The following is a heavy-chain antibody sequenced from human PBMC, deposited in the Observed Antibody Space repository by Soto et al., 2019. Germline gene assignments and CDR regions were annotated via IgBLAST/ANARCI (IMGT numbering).Heavy chain of an antibody. CDR1: GFTFDDYA. Sequence: EVQLVESGGGLVQPGRSLRLSCAASGFTFDDYAMHWVRQAPGKGLEWVSGISWNSGSIGYADSVKGRFTISRDNAKNSLKQQMNSLRAEETGLYYCAKDLDIAAADTGRFGYSYCVDVWGQGTTVTVSS. CDR2: ISWNSGSI. V-gene: IGHV3-9*01. D-gene: IGHD6-13*01. J-gene: IGHJ6*02. CDR3: AKDLDIAAADTGRFGYSYCVDV.